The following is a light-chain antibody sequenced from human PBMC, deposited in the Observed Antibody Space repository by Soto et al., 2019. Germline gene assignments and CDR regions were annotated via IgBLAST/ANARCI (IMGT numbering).Light chain of an antibody. CDR2: GAS. CDR3: QQYNNWFLT. Sequence: VMTQSPATLSVSPGERATLSCRASQTVSSDLAWYQQKPGQAPRLLIDGASTRATGIPARFSGSGSGTEFTLTISSLQSEDFAVYYCQQYNNWFLTFGGGTKVDIK. V-gene: IGKV3-15*01. CDR1: QTVSSD. J-gene: IGKJ4*01.